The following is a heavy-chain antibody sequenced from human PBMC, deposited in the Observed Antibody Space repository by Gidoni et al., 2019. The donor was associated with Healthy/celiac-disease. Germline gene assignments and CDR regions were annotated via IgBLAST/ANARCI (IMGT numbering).Heavy chain of an antibody. CDR2: IKQYGSEK. D-gene: IGHD3-3*01. CDR3: ARDLYYDFWSGYYPYYYYGMDV. CDR1: GFTFSSYW. V-gene: IGHV3-7*05. J-gene: IGHJ6*04. Sequence: EVQLVESGGGLVKPGGSLRLSCAASGFTFSSYWMSWVRQAPGKGLEWVANIKQYGSEKYYVDSVKGRFTISRDNAKNSLYLQMNSLRSEDTAVYYCARDLYYDFWSGYYPYYYYGMDVWGKGTTVTVSS.